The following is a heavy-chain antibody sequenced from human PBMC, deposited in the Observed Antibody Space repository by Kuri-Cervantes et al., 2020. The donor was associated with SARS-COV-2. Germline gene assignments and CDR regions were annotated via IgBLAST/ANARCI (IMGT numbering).Heavy chain of an antibody. J-gene: IGHJ6*02. D-gene: IGHD1-7*01. CDR2: ISSSSSTI. CDR3: ARGSYNWNYWSGRVSGMDV. Sequence: GGSLRLSCAASGFTFSSYSMNWVRQAPGKGLEWVSYISSSSSTIYYADSVKGRFTISRDNAKNSLYLQMNSLRDEDTAVYYCARGSYNWNYWSGRVSGMDVWGQGTTVTVSS. CDR1: GFTFSSYS. V-gene: IGHV3-48*02.